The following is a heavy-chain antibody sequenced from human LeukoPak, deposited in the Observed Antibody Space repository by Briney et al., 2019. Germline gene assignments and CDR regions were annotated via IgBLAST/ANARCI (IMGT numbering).Heavy chain of an antibody. Sequence: PGRSLRLSCAASGFTFSSYGMHWVRQAPGKGLEWVAVISYDGSNKYYADSVKGRFTISRDNSKNTLYLQMNSLRAEDTAVYYCAKDLYRSSPYYFDYWGQGTLVTVSS. J-gene: IGHJ4*02. CDR1: GFTFSSYG. CDR2: ISYDGSNK. CDR3: AKDLYRSSPYYFDY. D-gene: IGHD2-15*01. V-gene: IGHV3-30*18.